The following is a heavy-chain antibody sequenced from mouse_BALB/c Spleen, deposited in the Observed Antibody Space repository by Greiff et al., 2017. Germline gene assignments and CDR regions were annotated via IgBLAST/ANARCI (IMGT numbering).Heavy chain of an antibody. J-gene: IGHJ4*01. CDR1: GYTFTSYW. V-gene: IGHV1S81*02. CDR2: INPSNGRT. Sequence: VQLQQPGAELVKPGASVKLSCTASGYTFTSYWMHWVKQRPGQGLEWIGEINPSNGRTNYNEKFKSKATLTVDKSSSTAYMQLSSLTSEDSAVYYCARTLYYYAMDYWGQGTSVTVSS. CDR3: ARTLYYYAMDY.